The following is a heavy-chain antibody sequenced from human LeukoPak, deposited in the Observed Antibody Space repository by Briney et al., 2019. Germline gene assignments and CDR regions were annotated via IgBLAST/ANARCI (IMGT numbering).Heavy chain of an antibody. CDR2: ISSNGGST. J-gene: IGHJ6*03. CDR3: ARGTFLAKTYYDFWSGYYTGIWDSNYYMDV. CDR1: GFTFSSYA. Sequence: GGSLRLSCAASGFTFSSYAMHWVRQAPGKGLEYVSAISSNGGSTYYANSVKGRFTISRDNSKNTLYLQMGSLRAEDMAVYYCARGTFLAKTYYDFWSGYYTGIWDSNYYMDVWGKGTTVTVSS. D-gene: IGHD3-3*01. V-gene: IGHV3-64*01.